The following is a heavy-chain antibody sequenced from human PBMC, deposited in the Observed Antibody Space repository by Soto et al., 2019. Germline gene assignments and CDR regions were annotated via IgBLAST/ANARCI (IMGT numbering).Heavy chain of an antibody. CDR3: AQDRTAILAEISWLES. D-gene: IGHD5-12*01. CDR1: GFTFNSHG. CDR2: ISYDGSNK. V-gene: IGHV3-30*18. Sequence: QVLLVESGGGVVQPGGSLTLSCVGSGFTFNSHGMHWVRQAPGKGLEWVAVISYDGSNKYYEESVKGRFTISRDNSRNTVYLQLNSLTADDTALYYCAQDRTAILAEISWLESWGQGTLVTVSA. J-gene: IGHJ5*02.